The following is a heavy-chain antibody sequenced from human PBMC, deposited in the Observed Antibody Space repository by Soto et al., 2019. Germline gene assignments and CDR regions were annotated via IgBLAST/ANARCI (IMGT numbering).Heavy chain of an antibody. CDR2: ISYDGSNK. Sequence: GGSLRLSCAASGFTFSSYGMHWVRQAPGKGLEWVAVISYDGSNKYYADSVKGRFTISRDNSKNTLYLQMNSLRAEDTAVYYCASHPFGNFWGQGTMVTVSS. D-gene: IGHD3-3*01. J-gene: IGHJ3*01. CDR3: ASHPFGNF. V-gene: IGHV3-30*03. CDR1: GFTFSSYG.